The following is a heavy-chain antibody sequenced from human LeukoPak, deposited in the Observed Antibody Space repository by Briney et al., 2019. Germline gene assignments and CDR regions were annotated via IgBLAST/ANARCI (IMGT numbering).Heavy chain of an antibody. V-gene: IGHV4-59*08. CDR3: ARHGSGSARPYFFDY. D-gene: IGHD1-26*01. Sequence: PSETLSLTCTVSGGSISSYYWSWIRQPPGKGLEWIGYIYYSGSTNYNPSLKSRVTISVDTSKDQFSLKLGSVTAADTAVYYCARHGSGSARPYFFDYWGQGTLVTVSS. CDR1: GGSISSYY. CDR2: IYYSGST. J-gene: IGHJ4*02.